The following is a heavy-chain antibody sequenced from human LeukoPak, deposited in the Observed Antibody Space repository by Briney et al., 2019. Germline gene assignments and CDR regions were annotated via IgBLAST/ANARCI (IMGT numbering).Heavy chain of an antibody. D-gene: IGHD4-17*01. Sequence: ASVKVSCKASGYTFTGYYMHWVRQAPGQGLEWMGWINPNSGGTNYAQKFQGRGTITRDTSISTAYMELSRLRSDDTAVYYCATSTTVTTLLGYWGQGTLVTVSS. J-gene: IGHJ4*02. CDR3: ATSTTVTTLLGY. CDR2: INPNSGGT. V-gene: IGHV1-2*02. CDR1: GYTFTGYY.